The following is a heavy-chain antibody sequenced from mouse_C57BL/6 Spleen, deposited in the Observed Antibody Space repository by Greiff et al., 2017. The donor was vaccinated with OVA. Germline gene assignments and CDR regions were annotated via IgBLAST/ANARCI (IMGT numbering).Heavy chain of an antibody. V-gene: IGHV1-76*01. CDR3: ASTVVNYAMDY. CDR2: IYPGSGNT. Sequence: QVQLQQSGAELVRPGASVKLSCKASGYTFTDYYINWVKQRPGQGLEWIARIYPGSGNTYYNEKFKGKATLTAEKSSSTAYMQLSSLTSEDSAVYFCASTVVNYAMDYWGQGTSVTVSS. J-gene: IGHJ4*01. CDR1: GYTFTDYY. D-gene: IGHD1-1*01.